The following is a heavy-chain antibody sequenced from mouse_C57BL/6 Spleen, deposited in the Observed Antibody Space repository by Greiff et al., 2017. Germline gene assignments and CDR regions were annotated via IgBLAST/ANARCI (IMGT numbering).Heavy chain of an antibody. CDR1: GYTFTDYY. V-gene: IGHV1-19*01. Sequence: EVQLQQSGPVLVKPGASVKMSCKASGYTFTDYYMNWVKQSHGKSLEWIGVINPYNGGTSYNQKFKGKATLTVDKSSSTAYMELNSLTSEDSAVYYCARAIYYGRFAYWGQGTLVTVSA. CDR3: ARAIYYGRFAY. CDR2: INPYNGGT. J-gene: IGHJ3*01. D-gene: IGHD2-1*01.